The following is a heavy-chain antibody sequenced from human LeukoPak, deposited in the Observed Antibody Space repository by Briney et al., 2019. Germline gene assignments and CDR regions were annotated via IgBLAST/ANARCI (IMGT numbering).Heavy chain of an antibody. CDR2: INPNSGGT. D-gene: IGHD2-2*03. CDR3: AITSGYCSSTNCLDY. CDR1: GYTFTGYY. V-gene: IGHV1-2*06. J-gene: IGHJ4*02. Sequence: GASVKVSCKASGYTFTGYYLHWVRQAPGQGLEWMGRINPNSGGTNYVQKFQGRVTMTRDASISTAYMELSRLRSDDTAVYYCAITSGYCSSTNCLDYWGQGTLVTVSS.